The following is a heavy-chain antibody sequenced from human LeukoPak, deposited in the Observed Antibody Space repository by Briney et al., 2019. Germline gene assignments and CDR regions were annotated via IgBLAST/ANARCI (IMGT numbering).Heavy chain of an antibody. D-gene: IGHD3-10*01. V-gene: IGHV4-59*11. CDR3: ARGNRIRYYGSGRQAEIFDY. J-gene: IGHJ4*02. Sequence: SETLSLTCTVSGDSINSHYWTWIRQSPGKGLEWIGYVFFNGNTNYSPSLKSRVTISVDTSKNQFSLNLSSVTAADTAVYYCARGNRIRYYGSGRQAEIFDYWGQGTLVTVSS. CDR2: VFFNGNT. CDR1: GDSINSHY.